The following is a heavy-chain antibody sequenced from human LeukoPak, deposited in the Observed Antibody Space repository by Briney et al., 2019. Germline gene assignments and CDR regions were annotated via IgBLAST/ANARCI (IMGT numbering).Heavy chain of an antibody. V-gene: IGHV3-23*01. D-gene: IGHD1-26*01. Sequence: GGSLRLSCAASGFTFTTYAMSWVRQAPGKGLEWVSSITGSGDSTYYADSVKGRFTISRDNSKNTLYLQMNSLRAEDTAVYHCARDGGSYLQPTDYWGQGTLVTVSS. CDR2: ITGSGDST. CDR1: GFTFTTYA. CDR3: ARDGGSYLQPTDY. J-gene: IGHJ4*02.